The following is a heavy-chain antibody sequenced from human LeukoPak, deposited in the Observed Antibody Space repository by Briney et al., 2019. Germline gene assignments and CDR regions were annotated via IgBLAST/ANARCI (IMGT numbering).Heavy chain of an antibody. D-gene: IGHD5-24*01. J-gene: IGHJ5*02. Sequence: ASVNVSCKASGYTFTSYYMHWVRQAPGQGLEWMGIINPSGGSTSYAQKFQGRVTMTRDMSTSTVYMELSSLRSEDTAVYYCARDYWMATRSGWFDPWGQGTLVTVSS. CDR2: INPSGGST. CDR3: ARDYWMATRSGWFDP. V-gene: IGHV1-46*01. CDR1: GYTFTSYY.